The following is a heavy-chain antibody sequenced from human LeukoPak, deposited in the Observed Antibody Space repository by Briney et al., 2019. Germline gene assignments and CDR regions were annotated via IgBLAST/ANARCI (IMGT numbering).Heavy chain of an antibody. CDR2: ISYDGSNK. V-gene: IGHV3-30*03. CDR1: GFTFSSYG. Sequence: GGSLRLSCAASGFTFSSYGMHWVRQAPGKGLEWVAVISYDGSNKYYADSVKGRFTISRDNSKNTLYLQMNSLRAEDTAVYYCARAFPYYYYGMDVWGQGTTVTVSS. J-gene: IGHJ6*02. CDR3: ARAFPYYYYGMDV.